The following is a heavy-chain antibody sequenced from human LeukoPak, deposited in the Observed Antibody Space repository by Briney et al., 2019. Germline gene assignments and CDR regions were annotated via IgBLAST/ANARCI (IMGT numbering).Heavy chain of an antibody. CDR3: AKDRRTATAIDY. V-gene: IGHV3-48*01. D-gene: IGHD2-2*02. CDR1: GFTFSTYS. Sequence: GGSLRLSCAASGFTFSTYSMNWVRQAPGKGLEWVSFISTGSSTIYYADSVKGRFTISRDNSKNTLYLQMNSLRAEDTAVYYCAKDRRTATAIDYWGQGTLVTVSS. CDR2: ISTGSSTI. J-gene: IGHJ4*02.